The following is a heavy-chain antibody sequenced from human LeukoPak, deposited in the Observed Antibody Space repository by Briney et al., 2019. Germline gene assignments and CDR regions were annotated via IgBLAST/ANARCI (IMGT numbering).Heavy chain of an antibody. V-gene: IGHV1-18*01. CDR3: ARGRRDYYDSSGDAFDI. J-gene: IGHJ3*02. D-gene: IGHD3-22*01. CDR2: ISAYNGNT. CDR1: GYTFSSYD. Sequence: ASVKVSCKASGYTFSSYDINWVRQAPGQGLEWMGWISAYNGNTNYAQKLQGRVTMTTDTSTSTAYMELRSLRSDDTAVYYCARGRRDYYDSSGDAFDIWGQGTMVTVSS.